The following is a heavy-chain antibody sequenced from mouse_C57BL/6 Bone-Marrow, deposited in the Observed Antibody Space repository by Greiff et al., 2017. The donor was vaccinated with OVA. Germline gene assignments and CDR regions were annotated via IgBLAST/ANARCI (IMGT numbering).Heavy chain of an antibody. CDR2: IWGDGST. J-gene: IGHJ3*01. CDR3: AKHYSNYLAWFAY. D-gene: IGHD2-5*01. CDR1: GFSLTSYG. Sequence: VQLQESGPGLVAPSPCLSITCTVSGFSLTSYGVSWVRQPPGKGLEWLGVIWGDGSTNYHSDLITRLSTSKDNTKSHVFLKLNSLHTEDTATYDGAKHYSNYLAWFAYWGQGTLVTVSA. V-gene: IGHV2-3*01.